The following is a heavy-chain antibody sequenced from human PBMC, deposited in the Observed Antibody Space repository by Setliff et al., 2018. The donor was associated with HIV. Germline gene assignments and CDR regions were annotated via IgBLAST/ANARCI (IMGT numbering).Heavy chain of an antibody. J-gene: IGHJ6*03. V-gene: IGHV1-69*13. CDR3: ATNPEMATINYYYYYMDV. Sequence: SVKVSCKAPGGTFRGFGISWVVQAPGQGLEWMGQIIPIFGTPRYAQKFQGRVTITADESTSTVYMELSSLRSEDTAVYYCATNPEMATINYYYYYMDVWGKGTTVTVS. CDR1: GGTFRGFG. CDR2: IIPIFGTP. D-gene: IGHD5-12*01.